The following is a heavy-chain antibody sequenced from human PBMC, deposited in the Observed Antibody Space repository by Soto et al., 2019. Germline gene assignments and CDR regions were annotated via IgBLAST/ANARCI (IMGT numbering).Heavy chain of an antibody. CDR3: ATTIPEYSFVGDAFDI. J-gene: IGHJ3*02. CDR2: FDPEDGET. CDR1: GYTLTELS. V-gene: IGHV1-24*01. D-gene: IGHD2-21*01. Sequence: ASVKVSCKVSGYTLTELSMHWVRQAPGKGLEWMGGFDPEDGETIYAQKFQGRVTMTEDTSTDTAYMELSSLRSEDTAVYYCATTIPEYSFVGDAFDIWGQGTMVTVSS.